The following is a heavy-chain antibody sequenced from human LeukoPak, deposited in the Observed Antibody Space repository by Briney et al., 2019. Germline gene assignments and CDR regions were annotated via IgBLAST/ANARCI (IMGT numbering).Heavy chain of an antibody. V-gene: IGHV4-30-4*01. J-gene: IGHJ4*02. D-gene: IGHD5-18*01. CDR1: GGSISRGDYF. CDR3: ARVTSGYSYGYFDY. CDR2: IYYSGAT. Sequence: SETLSLTCTVSGGSISRGDYFWSWIRQSPGKGLEWIGYIYYSGATHYNPSLKSRVSISVDTSKNQFALKLSSVTAADTAVYYCARVTSGYSYGYFDYWGQGTLVTVSS.